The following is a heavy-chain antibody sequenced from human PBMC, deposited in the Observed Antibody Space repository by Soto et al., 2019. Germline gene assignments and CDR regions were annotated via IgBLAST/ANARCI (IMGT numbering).Heavy chain of an antibody. Sequence: SETLSLTCAVSGGSISSSHWWSWVRQPPEKGLEWNGEIYHSGSTNYNPSLKKRVTISVDKSKNQFSLKLSSVTAAVTAVYYCARGGSGSYLGYFDYWGQGTLVTVSS. J-gene: IGHJ4*02. CDR2: IYHSGST. V-gene: IGHV4-4*02. CDR3: ARGGSGSYLGYFDY. D-gene: IGHD1-26*01. CDR1: GGSISSSHW.